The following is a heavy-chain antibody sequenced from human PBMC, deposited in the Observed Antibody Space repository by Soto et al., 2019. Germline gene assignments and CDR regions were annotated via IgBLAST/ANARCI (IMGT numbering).Heavy chain of an antibody. V-gene: IGHV1-69*01. CDR3: AREYSSGWPGAY. J-gene: IGHJ4*02. CDR1: GGTFSSYA. CDR2: IIPIFGTA. Sequence: QVQLVQSGAEVKKPGSSVKVSCKASGGTFSSYAISWVRQAPGQGLEWMGGIIPIFGTANYAQKFQGRVTSPADESTSPGYMELSSLRSEDTEVYYCAREYSSGWPGAYWGQGTLVTVSS. D-gene: IGHD6-19*01.